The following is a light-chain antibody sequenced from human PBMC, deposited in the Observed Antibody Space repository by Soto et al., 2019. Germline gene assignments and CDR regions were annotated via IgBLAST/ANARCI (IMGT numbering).Light chain of an antibody. V-gene: IGKV1-27*01. Sequence: DIQMTESPSSLSAAGGERVTMTCRASQGISNYLAWYQQRPGKVPKLLIYAASILQSGVPSRFSGSGSGTDFTLTISSLQPEDVATYYCQKYNRAPKTFGQGTKVDIK. CDR3: QKYNRAPKT. CDR2: AAS. CDR1: QGISNY. J-gene: IGKJ1*01.